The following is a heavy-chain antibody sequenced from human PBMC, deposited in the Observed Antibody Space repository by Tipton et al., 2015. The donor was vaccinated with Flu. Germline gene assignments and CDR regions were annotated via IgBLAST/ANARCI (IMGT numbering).Heavy chain of an antibody. V-gene: IGHV4-38-2*01. D-gene: IGHD3-10*02. Sequence: TLSLTCSVSGDSIGSEYYWAWVRQPPGEGLEWIGNIHRTGTTYFNPSLTSRVTISVDTSKNQFSLRLTSVTAADTAVYFCARHTGDSVRGVIDYWGQGTLVNVSS. J-gene: IGHJ4*02. CDR2: IHRTGTT. CDR1: GDSIGSEYY. CDR3: ARHTGDSVRGVIDY.